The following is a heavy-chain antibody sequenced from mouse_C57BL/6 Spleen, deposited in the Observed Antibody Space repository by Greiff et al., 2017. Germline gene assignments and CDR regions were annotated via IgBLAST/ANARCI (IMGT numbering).Heavy chain of an antibody. CDR1: GFTFSSSA. CDR3: ARDRYLPLDY. J-gene: IGHJ2*01. D-gene: IGHD2-1*01. Sequence: EVMLVESGGGLVKPGGSLKLSCAASGFTFSSSAMSWVRQTPEKRLEWVATISDGGSYTYYPDNVKGRFTISRDNAKNNLYLQMSHLKSEDTAMYYCARDRYLPLDYWGQGTTLTVSS. V-gene: IGHV5-4*01. CDR2: ISDGGSYT.